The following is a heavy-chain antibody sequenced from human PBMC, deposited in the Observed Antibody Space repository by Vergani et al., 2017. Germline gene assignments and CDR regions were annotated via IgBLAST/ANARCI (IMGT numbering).Heavy chain of an antibody. D-gene: IGHD5-12*01. Sequence: QVQLQDSGPGLVKPSQTLSLTCTVSGGSISSGDYYWSWIRQPPGKGLEWIGYIYYSGSTYYNPSLKSRVTISVDTYKNQFSRKLSSVTAADTAVYYCDRDPHSRSGYVGGFDYWGQGTLVTVSS. CDR2: IYYSGST. J-gene: IGHJ4*02. V-gene: IGHV4-30-4*08. CDR3: DRDPHSRSGYVGGFDY. CDR1: GGSISSGDYY.